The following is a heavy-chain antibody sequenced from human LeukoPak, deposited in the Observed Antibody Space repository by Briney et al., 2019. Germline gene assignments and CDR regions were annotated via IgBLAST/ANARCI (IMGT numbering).Heavy chain of an antibody. CDR2: IKHDGSEKQDGSEK. D-gene: IGHD2-15*01. V-gene: IGHV3-7*01. CDR3: AKAPYCSGGSCYSLDPWFDP. Sequence: GGSLRLSCAASGFTFSQYWMSWVRQAPGKGLEWVANIKHDGSEKQDGSEKNYVDSVKGRFTISRDNAKNSLYLQMNSLRAEDTAVYYCAKAPYCSGGSCYSLDPWFDPWGQGTLVTVSS. CDR1: GFTFSQYW. J-gene: IGHJ5*02.